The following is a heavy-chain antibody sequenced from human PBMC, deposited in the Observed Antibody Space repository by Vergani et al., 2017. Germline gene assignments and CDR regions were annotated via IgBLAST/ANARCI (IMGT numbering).Heavy chain of an antibody. D-gene: IGHD2-2*01. V-gene: IGHV3-23*01. J-gene: IGHJ6*02. Sequence: QLLESGGGLIQPGGSLRLSCAASGFTFNSYAMTWVRQAPGKGLEWVSGINNNGGSTYYADSVKGRFTISRDNSKNTLYLQMTDLRAEDTAVYYCAKGVYCSSTSCYEGRGYYYGMGVWGQGTTVTFSS. CDR1: GFTFNSYA. CDR2: INNNGGST. CDR3: AKGVYCSSTSCYEGRGYYYGMGV.